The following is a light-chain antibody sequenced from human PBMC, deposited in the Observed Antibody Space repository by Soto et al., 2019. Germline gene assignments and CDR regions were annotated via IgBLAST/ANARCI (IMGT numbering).Light chain of an antibody. CDR2: DVS. V-gene: IGLV2-11*01. J-gene: IGLJ1*01. Sequence: QSALTPPRSVSGSPGQSVTISCTGTSSDVGGYNYVSWYQQHPGKAPKLMISDVSKRPSGVPDRFSGSKSGNTASLTISGLQAEDEADYYCCSYAGNYYVFGTGTKLTVL. CDR1: SSDVGGYNY. CDR3: CSYAGNYYV.